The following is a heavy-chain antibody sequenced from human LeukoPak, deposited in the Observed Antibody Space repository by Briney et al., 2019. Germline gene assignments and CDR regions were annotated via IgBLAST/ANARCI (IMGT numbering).Heavy chain of an antibody. Sequence: PSETLSLTCGVYGGSFSGYYWSWTRQHPGKGPGWIGEINHSGSTKYNPSLKSRVTISVDTSKNQFSLKLSSVTAADTAVYYCARGEPPDGDAFDIWGQGTMVTVSS. J-gene: IGHJ3*02. V-gene: IGHV4-34*01. CDR1: GGSFSGYY. CDR3: ARGEPPDGDAFDI. D-gene: IGHD1-14*01. CDR2: INHSGST.